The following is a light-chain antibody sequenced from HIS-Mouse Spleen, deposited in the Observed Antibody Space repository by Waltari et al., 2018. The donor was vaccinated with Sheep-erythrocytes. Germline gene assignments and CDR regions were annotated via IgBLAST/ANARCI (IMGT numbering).Light chain of an antibody. CDR1: SIDVGGYHY. J-gene: IGLJ1*01. V-gene: IGLV2-11*01. CDR2: DVS. CDR3: CSYAGSYTYV. Sequence: QSALTQPRSVSGSPGQSVTIPCTGTSIDVGGYHYVSRYQQHPGKAPKLMIYDVSKRPSGVPDRFSGSKSGNTASLTISGLQAEDEADYYCCSYAGSYTYVFGTGTKVTVL.